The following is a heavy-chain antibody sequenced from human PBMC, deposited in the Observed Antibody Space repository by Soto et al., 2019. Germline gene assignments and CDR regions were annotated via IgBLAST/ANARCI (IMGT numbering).Heavy chain of an antibody. CDR2: ISAYNGNT. CDR1: GYTFTSYG. D-gene: IGHD2-21*02. CDR3: ARVVTVPGYGPTREGLADY. Sequence: QVQLVQSGAEVKKPGASVKVSCKASGYTFTSYGISWVRQAPGQGLEWMGWISAYNGNTNYAQKLQGRVTMTTDTSTSTAYMELRSLRSDDTAVYYYARVVTVPGYGPTREGLADYWGQGTLVTVSS. J-gene: IGHJ4*02. V-gene: IGHV1-18*04.